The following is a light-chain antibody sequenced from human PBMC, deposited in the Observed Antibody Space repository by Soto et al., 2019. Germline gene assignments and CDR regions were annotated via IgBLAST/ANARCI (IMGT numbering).Light chain of an antibody. CDR3: QQYNNWPLT. CDR2: GAS. V-gene: IGKV3D-15*01. CDR1: QSVSSN. Sequence: EIVMTQSPDTLSVSPAERATLSCRASQSVSSNLAWYQQKPGQAPRLLIYGASIRATGIPARFSGSGSGTEFTLTISSLQSEDFALYYCQQYNNWPLTLGGGTKVEIK. J-gene: IGKJ4*01.